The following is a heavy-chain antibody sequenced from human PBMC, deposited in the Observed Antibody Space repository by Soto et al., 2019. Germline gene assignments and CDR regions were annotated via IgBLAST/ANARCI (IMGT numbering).Heavy chain of an antibody. V-gene: IGHV1-3*05. CDR1: GYTFTSYA. CDR3: ARAPSWWYFDL. Sequence: QVQLVQSEAEEKKPGASVKVSCKASGYTFTSYAMHWVRQAPGQRLEWMGWINAGNGNTKYSQKFQGRVTITRDTFASTAYMELSSLRSEDTAVYYCARAPSWWYFDLWGRGTLVTVSS. J-gene: IGHJ2*01. CDR2: INAGNGNT.